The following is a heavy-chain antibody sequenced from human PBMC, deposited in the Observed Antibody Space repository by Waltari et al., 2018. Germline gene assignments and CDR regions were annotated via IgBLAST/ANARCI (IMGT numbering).Heavy chain of an antibody. Sequence: QVQLQESGSGLVKPSETLSLTCTVSGGSISSYYWSWIRQPPGKGLEWIGYIYYSGSTNYNPAHKSRVTITVDTSKNQFSLKLSSVTAAETAVYYCARGGYDFHDAFDIWGQGTMVTVSS. CDR1: GGSISSYY. J-gene: IGHJ3*02. CDR2: IYYSGST. V-gene: IGHV4-59*01. D-gene: IGHD5-12*01. CDR3: ARGGYDFHDAFDI.